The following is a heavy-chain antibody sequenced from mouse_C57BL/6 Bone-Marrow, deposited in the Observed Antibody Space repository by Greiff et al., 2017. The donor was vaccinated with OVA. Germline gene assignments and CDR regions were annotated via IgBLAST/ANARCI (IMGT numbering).Heavy chain of an antibody. CDR2: ISYDGSN. Sequence: DVHLVESGPGLVKPSQSLSLTCSVTGYSITSGYYWNWIRQFPGNKLEWMGYISYDGSNNYNPSLKNRISITRDTSKNQFFLKLNSVTTEDTATYYCARGPSNYYAMDYWGQGTSVTVSS. D-gene: IGHD2-5*01. J-gene: IGHJ4*01. V-gene: IGHV3-6*01. CDR1: GYSITSGYY. CDR3: ARGPSNYYAMDY.